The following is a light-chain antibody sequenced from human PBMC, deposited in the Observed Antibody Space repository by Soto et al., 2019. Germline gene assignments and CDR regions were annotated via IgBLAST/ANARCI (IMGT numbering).Light chain of an antibody. CDR3: QQAFSAEWT. J-gene: IGKJ1*01. CDR2: TSF. CDR1: QSIGTF. Sequence: DSQMTQSHSTLSASVGDRVPITCRASQSIGTFLNWYQQKPGEAPNLLIHTSFTLYSGVPSRFSGTGSGTDFTLTISSLQPEDFATYFCQQAFSAEWTFGQGTKVDI. V-gene: IGKV1-39*01.